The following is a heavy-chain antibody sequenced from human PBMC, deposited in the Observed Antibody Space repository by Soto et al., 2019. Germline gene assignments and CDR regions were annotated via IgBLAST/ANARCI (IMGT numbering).Heavy chain of an antibody. CDR2: INHSGST. J-gene: IGHJ5*02. CDR1: GGSFSGYY. V-gene: IGHV4-34*01. D-gene: IGHD6-6*01. Sequence: SETLSLTCAVYGGSFSGYYWSWIRQPPGKGLEWIGEINHSGSTNYNPSLKSRVTISVDTSKNQFSLKLSSVTAADTAVYHCARGPYSIAARRAQNWFEPWGQRPL. CDR3: ARGPYSIAARRAQNWFEP.